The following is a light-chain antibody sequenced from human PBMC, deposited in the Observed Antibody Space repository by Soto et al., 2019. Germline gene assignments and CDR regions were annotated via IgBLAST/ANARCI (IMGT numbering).Light chain of an antibody. CDR3: QQYNSYSWT. CDR2: KAS. V-gene: IGKV1-5*03. CDR1: QSISSW. J-gene: IGKJ1*01. Sequence: DIQMTQSPSTLSASVGDRVTITCRASQSISSWLAWYQQKPGKAPKLLIYKASSLDSGVTSRFSGSGSGTEFTLTISSLQPDDFATYYCQQYNSYSWTFGQGTKVEI.